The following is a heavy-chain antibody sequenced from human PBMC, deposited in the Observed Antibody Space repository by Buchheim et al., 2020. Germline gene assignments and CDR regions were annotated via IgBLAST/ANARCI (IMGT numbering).Heavy chain of an antibody. CDR1: GFTFSSHW. Sequence: EVQLVESGGGLVQPGGSLRLSCAASGFTFSSHWMPWVRQGPGEGLVWVSRISGDGSGITYADSVRGRFTISRDNAKSTLYLQMNSLRAEDTAVYYCGRVTLGATGLDSWGQGT. D-gene: IGHD1-26*01. J-gene: IGHJ4*02. CDR3: GRVTLGATGLDS. CDR2: ISGDGSGI. V-gene: IGHV3-74*01.